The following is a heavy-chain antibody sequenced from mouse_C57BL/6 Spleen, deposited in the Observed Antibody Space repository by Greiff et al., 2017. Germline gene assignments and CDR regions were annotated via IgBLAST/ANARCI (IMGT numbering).Heavy chain of an antibody. D-gene: IGHD3-1*01. Sequence: VQLQQPGAVLVKPGASVKLSCKASGYTFTSYWMHWVKQRPGQGLEWIGMIHPNSGSTNYNEKVKSKATLTVDKSSSTAYMQLSSLTSEDSAVYYCARSGYGLDDWGQGTSVTVAS. J-gene: IGHJ4*01. CDR2: IHPNSGST. CDR3: ARSGYGLDD. CDR1: GYTFTSYW. V-gene: IGHV1-64*01.